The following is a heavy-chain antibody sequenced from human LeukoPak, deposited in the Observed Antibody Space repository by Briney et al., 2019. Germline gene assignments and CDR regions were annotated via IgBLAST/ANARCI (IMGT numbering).Heavy chain of an antibody. J-gene: IGHJ4*02. CDR3: ARDLREGSSSWYLDY. V-gene: IGHV3-30*04. CDR2: ISYDGSNK. CDR1: GFTFSSYA. D-gene: IGHD6-13*01. Sequence: PGGSLRLSCAASGFTFSSYAMHWVRQAPGKGLEWVAVISYDGSNKYYADSVKGRFTISRDNSKNTLYLQMNSLRAEDTAVYYCARDLREGSSSWYLDYWGQGTLVTVSS.